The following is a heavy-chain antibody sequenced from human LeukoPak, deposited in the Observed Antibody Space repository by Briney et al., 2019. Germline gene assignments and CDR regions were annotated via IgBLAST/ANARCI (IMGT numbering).Heavy chain of an antibody. CDR3: AKVSHLAY. CDR2: ISGSGTST. CDR1: GFTFSSYA. V-gene: IGHV3-23*01. J-gene: IGHJ4*02. Sequence: GGSLRLSCAASGFTFSSYAMSWVRQAPGKGLEWVSGISGSGTSTHYAHSVKGRFTISRDNSKNTLYLQMNSLRGEDTAVYYCAKVSHLAYWGQGTLVTVSS.